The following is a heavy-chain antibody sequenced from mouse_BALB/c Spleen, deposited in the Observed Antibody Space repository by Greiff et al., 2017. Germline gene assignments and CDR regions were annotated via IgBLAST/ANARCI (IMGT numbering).Heavy chain of an antibody. CDR3: ARCYGSSYWYFDV. Sequence: EVQGVESGGDLVKPGGSLKLSCAASGFTFSSYGMSWVRQTPDKRLEWVATISSGGSYTYYPDSVKGRFTISRDNAKNTLYLQMSSLKSEDTAMYYCARCYGSSYWYFDVWGAGTTVTVSS. J-gene: IGHJ1*01. V-gene: IGHV5-6*01. CDR1: GFTFSSYG. D-gene: IGHD1-1*01. CDR2: ISSGGSYT.